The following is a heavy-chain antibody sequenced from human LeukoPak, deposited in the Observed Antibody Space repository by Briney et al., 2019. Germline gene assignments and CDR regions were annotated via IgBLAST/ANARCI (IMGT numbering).Heavy chain of an antibody. J-gene: IGHJ6*03. D-gene: IGHD3-10*01. CDR2: ISGSGGST. CDR1: EFTFSGYA. Sequence: GGSLRLSCVASEFTFSGYAMSWVRQVPGKGLEWVSVISGSGGSTYYADSVKGRFTISRDNSKNTLYLQINSLRADDTAVYYCVQDRQCFGFGEQLEYYYMDVWGKGTTVTVSS. CDR3: VQDRQCFGFGEQLEYYYMDV. V-gene: IGHV3-23*01.